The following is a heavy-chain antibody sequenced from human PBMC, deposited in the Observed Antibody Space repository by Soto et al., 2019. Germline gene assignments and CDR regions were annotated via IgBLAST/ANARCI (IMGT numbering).Heavy chain of an antibody. V-gene: IGHV3-23*01. J-gene: IGHJ5*02. CDR1: GFTMSTHA. Sequence: HPGGSLRLSCAASGFTMSTHAMTWVRQAPGKGLEWVSTFSGRSGDTYYAASVKGRFTISGDNSKNTVILEMNNLRAEDTAVYYCARYSNAWPNYFDTWGQRIPLPLSS. CDR3: ARYSNAWPNYFDT. D-gene: IGHD5-18*01. CDR2: FSGRSGDT.